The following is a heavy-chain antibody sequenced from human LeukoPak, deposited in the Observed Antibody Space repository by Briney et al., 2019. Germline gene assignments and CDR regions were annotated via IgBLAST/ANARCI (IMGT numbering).Heavy chain of an antibody. J-gene: IGHJ6*03. CDR1: GFTFSSYW. D-gene: IGHD3-3*01. CDR3: ARGGVYYYYYMDV. CDR2: INSDGSST. V-gene: IGHV3-74*01. Sequence: GGSLRLSCAASGFTFSSYWMHWVRQAPGKGLVWVSGINSDGSSTSYVDSVKGRFTISRDNAKNTLYLQMNSLRAEDTAVYYCARGGVYYYYYMDVWGKGTTATISS.